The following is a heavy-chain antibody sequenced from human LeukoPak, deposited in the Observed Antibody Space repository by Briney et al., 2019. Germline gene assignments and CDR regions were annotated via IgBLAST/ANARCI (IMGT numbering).Heavy chain of an antibody. CDR1: GFTFSEEY. Sequence: PGGALRLSCAASGFTFSEEYMSWIRQAPGKGLEWVSYISNSGSYTNYADSVKGRFTISRDNAKNSLYLQMNSLRAEDTAVYYCARSRGAGPGAYFDYWGQGTLITVSS. V-gene: IGHV3-11*03. CDR3: ARSRGAGPGAYFDY. D-gene: IGHD6-19*01. CDR2: ISNSGSYT. J-gene: IGHJ4*02.